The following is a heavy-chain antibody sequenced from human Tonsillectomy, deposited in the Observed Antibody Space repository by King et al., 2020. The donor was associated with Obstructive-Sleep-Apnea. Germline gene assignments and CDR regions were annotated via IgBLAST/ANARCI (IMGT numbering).Heavy chain of an antibody. Sequence: VQLVESGGGLVQPGGSLRLSCAASGFTFSSYSMNWVRQAPGKGLEWVSYISSSSSTIYYADSVKGRFTISRDNAKNSLYLQMNSLRAEDTAVYYCARDFVRGSYYRGYYYYYGMDVWGQGTTVTVSS. CDR3: ARDFVRGSYYRGYYYYYGMDV. V-gene: IGHV3-48*04. J-gene: IGHJ6*02. CDR2: ISSSSSTI. D-gene: IGHD1-26*01. CDR1: GFTFSSYS.